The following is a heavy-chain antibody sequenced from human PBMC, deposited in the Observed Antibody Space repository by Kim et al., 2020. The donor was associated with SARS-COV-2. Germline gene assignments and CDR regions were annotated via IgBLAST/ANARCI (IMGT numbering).Heavy chain of an antibody. J-gene: IGHJ4*02. D-gene: IGHD1-26*01. CDR2: INNSGST. Sequence: SETLSLTCAVYGGSFSGYSWSWIRQPPGKGLEWIGEINNSGSTNYNPSLKSRVTISGDTSKNQFSLKMSSVTAADTAVYYCARGRYSGSYWGNWGQGTLVTISS. CDR1: GGSFSGYS. CDR3: ARGRYSGSYWGN. V-gene: IGHV4-34*01.